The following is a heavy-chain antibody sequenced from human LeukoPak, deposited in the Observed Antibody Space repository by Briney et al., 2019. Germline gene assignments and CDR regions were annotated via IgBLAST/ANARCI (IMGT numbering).Heavy chain of an antibody. J-gene: IGHJ3*02. D-gene: IGHD5-18*01. CDR2: IGTAGDT. CDR1: GFTFSSYD. V-gene: IGHV3-13*01. Sequence: PGGSLRLSCAASGFTFSSYDMHWVRQATGKGLEWVSAIGTAGDTYYPGSVKGRFTISRENAKNSLYLQMNSLRAEDTAVYYCARARSSYGYGDAFDIWGQGTMVTVSS. CDR3: ARARSSYGYGDAFDI.